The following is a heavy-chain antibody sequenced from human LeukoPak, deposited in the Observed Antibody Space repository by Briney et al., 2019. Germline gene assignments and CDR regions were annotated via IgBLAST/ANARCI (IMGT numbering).Heavy chain of an antibody. CDR1: GFTFSSYS. J-gene: IGHJ4*02. D-gene: IGHD3-10*01. V-gene: IGHV3-21*01. Sequence: GGSLRLSCAASGFTFSSYSMNWVRQAPGKGLEWVSSISSSSSYIYYADSVKGRFTISRDNAKNSLYLQMNSLRAEDTAVYYCARRRPRVYYFDYWGQGTLVTVSS. CDR3: ARRRPRVYYFDY. CDR2: ISSSSSYI.